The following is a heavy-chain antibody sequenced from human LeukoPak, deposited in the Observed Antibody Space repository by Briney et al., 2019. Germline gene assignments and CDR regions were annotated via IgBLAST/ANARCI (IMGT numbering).Heavy chain of an antibody. D-gene: IGHD3-3*01. J-gene: IGHJ6*02. CDR3: ARSLEVTIFGVVIKYGMDV. Sequence: SQTLSLTCAVSGGSISSGGYSWSWIRQPPGKGLEWIGYIYYSGSTNYNPSLKSRVTISVDTSKNQFSLRLSSVTAADTAVYYCARSLEVTIFGVVIKYGMDVWGQGTTVTVSS. CDR1: GGSISSGGYS. V-gene: IGHV4-61*08. CDR2: IYYSGST.